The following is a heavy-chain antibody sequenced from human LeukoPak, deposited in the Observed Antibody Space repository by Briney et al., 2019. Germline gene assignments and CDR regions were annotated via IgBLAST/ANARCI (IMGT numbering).Heavy chain of an antibody. J-gene: IGHJ6*03. V-gene: IGHV3-23*01. Sequence: GGSLRLSCAASGFTFSSYGMSWVRQAPGKGLEWVSAISGSGATTYYADSVKGRFTISRDDAKNSLYLQMDSLRAEDTAVYYCARVAGYSYGYGDYYYYYYMDVWGKGTTVTVSS. D-gene: IGHD5-18*01. CDR3: ARVAGYSYGYGDYYYYYYMDV. CDR2: ISGSGATT. CDR1: GFTFSSYG.